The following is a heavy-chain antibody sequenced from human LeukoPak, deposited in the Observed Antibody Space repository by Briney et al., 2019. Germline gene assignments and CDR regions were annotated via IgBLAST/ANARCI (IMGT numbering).Heavy chain of an antibody. Sequence: SDTLSLTCNVSGDSITSHYWNWIRQPPGKGLEWIGYIYYTGIIKYNPSLTSRVSMSVDTSKNHFLKMKSVTAADTAVYHCARSVDYFDNTGPHMMFDYWGQGSLVTVSS. J-gene: IGHJ4*02. CDR3: ARSVDYFDNTGPHMMFDY. CDR2: IYYTGII. CDR1: GDSITSHY. D-gene: IGHD3-22*01. V-gene: IGHV4-59*07.